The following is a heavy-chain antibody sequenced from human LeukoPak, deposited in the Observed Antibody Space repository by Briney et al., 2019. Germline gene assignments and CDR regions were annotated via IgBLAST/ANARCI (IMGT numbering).Heavy chain of an antibody. D-gene: IGHD1-26*01. Sequence: GESLKISCKGSGYSFTSYWNSWVRQMPGKGLEWMWRIDPSDSYTNYSPSFQGHVTISADKSISTAYLQWSSLKASDTAMYYCARLLSGSPLKEFDYWGQGTLVTVSS. CDR1: GYSFTSYW. CDR2: IDPSDSYT. J-gene: IGHJ4*02. CDR3: ARLLSGSPLKEFDY. V-gene: IGHV5-10-1*01.